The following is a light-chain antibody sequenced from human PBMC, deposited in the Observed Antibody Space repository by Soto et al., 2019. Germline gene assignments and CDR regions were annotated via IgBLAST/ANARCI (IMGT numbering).Light chain of an antibody. Sequence: QSALTQPASVSGSPGQSITISCTGTSSDVGSYNLVSWYQQHPGKAPKLMIYEVSKRPSGVSNRFSGSKSGNTAFLTISGLQAEDEADYYCCSYAGSSTSVVFGGGTKRTVL. J-gene: IGLJ2*01. CDR2: EVS. CDR3: CSYAGSSTSVV. V-gene: IGLV2-23*02. CDR1: SSDVGSYNL.